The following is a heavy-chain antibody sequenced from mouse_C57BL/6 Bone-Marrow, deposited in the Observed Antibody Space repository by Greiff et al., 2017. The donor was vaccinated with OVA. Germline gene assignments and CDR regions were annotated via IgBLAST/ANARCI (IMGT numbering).Heavy chain of an antibody. CDR2: ISSGGSYT. D-gene: IGHD3-2*02. CDR1: GFTFSSYG. CDR3: ARPLDSSGSDY. J-gene: IGHJ2*01. V-gene: IGHV5-6*01. Sequence: EVQRVESGGDLVKPGGSLKLSCAASGFTFSSYGMSWVRQTPDKRLEWVATISSGGSYTYYPDSVKGRFTISRDNAKNTLYLQMSSLKSEDTAMYDCARPLDSSGSDYWGQGTTLTVSS.